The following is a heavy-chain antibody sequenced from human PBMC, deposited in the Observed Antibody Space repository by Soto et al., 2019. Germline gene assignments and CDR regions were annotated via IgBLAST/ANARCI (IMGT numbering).Heavy chain of an antibody. J-gene: IGHJ4*02. CDR3: ARGDYDFWSGQHYFEY. V-gene: IGHV4-61*05. D-gene: IGHD3-3*01. CDR2: IYYSGST. Sequence: PSETLSLTCTVSGGSISSSSYYWGWIRQPPGKGLEWIGYIYYSGSTNYNPSLKSRVTISVDTSKNQFSLKLSSVTAADTAVYYCARGDYDFWSGQHYFEYWGQGTLVTVSS. CDR1: GGSISSSSYY.